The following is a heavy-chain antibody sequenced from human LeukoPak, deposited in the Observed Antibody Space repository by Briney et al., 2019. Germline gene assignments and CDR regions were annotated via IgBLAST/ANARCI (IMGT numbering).Heavy chain of an antibody. Sequence: GGSLRLSCAASGFTFSSYGMHWVRQAPGKGLEWVAVISYDGSNKYYADSVKGRFTISRDNSKNTLYLQMNSLRAEDTAVYYCAKAPGIAVAGRGPGFDYWGQGTLVTVSS. D-gene: IGHD6-19*01. CDR3: AKAPGIAVAGRGPGFDY. V-gene: IGHV3-30*18. CDR2: ISYDGSNK. CDR1: GFTFSSYG. J-gene: IGHJ4*02.